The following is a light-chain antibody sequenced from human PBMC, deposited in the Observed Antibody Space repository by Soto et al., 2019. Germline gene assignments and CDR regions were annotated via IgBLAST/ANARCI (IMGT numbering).Light chain of an antibody. CDR3: SSYTSSSTLV. CDR1: ISDVGGYNY. Sequence: QSVLTQPASGSGSPGQSSTISCTGTISDVGGYNYVSWYQQHPGKAPKLMIYDVSNRPSGVSNRFSGSKSGNTASLTISGLQAEDEADYYCSSYTSSSTLVFGGGTKVTVL. CDR2: DVS. V-gene: IGLV2-14*01. J-gene: IGLJ3*02.